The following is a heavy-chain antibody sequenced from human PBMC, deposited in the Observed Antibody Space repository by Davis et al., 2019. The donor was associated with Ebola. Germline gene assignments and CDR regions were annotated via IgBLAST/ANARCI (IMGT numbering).Heavy chain of an antibody. J-gene: IGHJ4*02. CDR2: IDTDGSTT. Sequence: PGGSLRLSCVGSKFTFRSYWFHWVRHAPGKGLEWVSRIDTDGSTTNYADSVRGRFTISRDNAKNTLFLQMNSLRADDTAVYYCARDVGGRAGYWGQGTLVTVSS. CDR3: ARDVGGRAGY. CDR1: KFTFRSYW. V-gene: IGHV3-74*01.